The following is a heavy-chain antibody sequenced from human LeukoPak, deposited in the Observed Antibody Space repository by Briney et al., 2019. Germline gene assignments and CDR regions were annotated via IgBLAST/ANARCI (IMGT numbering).Heavy chain of an antibody. CDR1: GFTFSSYA. V-gene: IGHV3-23*01. J-gene: IGHJ4*02. CDR2: ISGSGDST. CDR3: AKDIANYPERDY. Sequence: QPGGSLRLSCAASGFTFSSYAMSWVRQAPGKGLEWVSAISGSGDSTYYADSVKGRFTISRDNSKNTLYLQMNSLRAEDTAVYYCAKDIANYPERDYWGQGTLVTVSS. D-gene: IGHD4/OR15-4a*01.